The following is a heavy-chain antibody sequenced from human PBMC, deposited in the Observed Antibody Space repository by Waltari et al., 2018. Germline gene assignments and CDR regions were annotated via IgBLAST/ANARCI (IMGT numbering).Heavy chain of an antibody. CDR3: ARDAQIYYPWYYFDY. D-gene: IGHD3-10*01. CDR2: IWYDGSNK. Sequence: QVQLVESGGGVVQPGRSLRLSCAASGFTFSSYGMHWVRQAPGKGLEWVAVIWYDGSNKYYADSMKGRFTISRDNSKNTLYLQMNSLRAEDTAVYYCARDAQIYYPWYYFDYWGQGTLVTVSS. V-gene: IGHV3-33*01. CDR1: GFTFSSYG. J-gene: IGHJ4*02.